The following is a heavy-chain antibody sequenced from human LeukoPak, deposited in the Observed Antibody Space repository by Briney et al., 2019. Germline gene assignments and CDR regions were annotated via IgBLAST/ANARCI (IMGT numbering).Heavy chain of an antibody. CDR1: GFTFSSYA. J-gene: IGHJ4*02. Sequence: GGSLRLSCAASGFTFSSYAMSWVRQAPGKGLEWVSGISDSGATTYYADSVKGRFTISRDNSKNTLYLQMNSLRAEDTAVYYCAKELDYSSGWPFDYWGQGTLVTVSS. CDR2: ISDSGATT. V-gene: IGHV3-23*01. CDR3: AKELDYSSGWPFDY. D-gene: IGHD6-19*01.